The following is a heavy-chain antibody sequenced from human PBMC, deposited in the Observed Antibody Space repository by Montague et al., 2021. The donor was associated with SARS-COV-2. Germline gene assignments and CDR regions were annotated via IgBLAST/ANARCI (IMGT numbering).Heavy chain of an antibody. J-gene: IGHJ4*02. V-gene: IGHV4-59*01. Sequence: SETLSLTCAVYGGSFSGYYWSWIRQPPGKGLEWIGYIYYSGSTNYNPSLRSRVTISVDTSKNQFSLKLSSVTAADTAVYYCARGFDYWGQGTLVTVSS. CDR1: GGSFSGYY. CDR2: IYYSGST. CDR3: ARGFDY.